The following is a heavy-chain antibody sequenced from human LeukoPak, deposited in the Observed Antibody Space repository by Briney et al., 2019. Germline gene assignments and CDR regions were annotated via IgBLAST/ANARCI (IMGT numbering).Heavy chain of an antibody. J-gene: IGHJ4*02. V-gene: IGHV4-4*02. CDR3: ARLFGYCSGGSCYPHYFDY. CDR1: GGSISSSNW. CDR2: IYHSGST. Sequence: SGTLSLTCAVSGGSISSSNWWSWVRQPPGKGLEWIGEIYHSGSTNYNPSLKSRVTISVDKSKNQFSLKLSSVTAADTAVYYCARLFGYCSGGSCYPHYFDYWGQGTLGTVSS. D-gene: IGHD2-15*01.